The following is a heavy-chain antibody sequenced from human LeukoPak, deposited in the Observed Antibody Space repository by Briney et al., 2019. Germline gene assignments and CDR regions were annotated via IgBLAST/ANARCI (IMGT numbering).Heavy chain of an antibody. CDR3: ARIQYSSSPVDY. J-gene: IGHJ4*02. D-gene: IGHD6-6*01. V-gene: IGHV4-39*01. Sequence: PSETLSLTCTVSGGSIGSSSYYWGWFRQPPGKGLEWIGGIYYTGSTYYNPSLKSRVTISVDTTKNQFSLKLSSVTAADTAVYYCARIQYSSSPVDYWGQGTLVTVSS. CDR2: IYYTGST. CDR1: GGSIGSSSYY.